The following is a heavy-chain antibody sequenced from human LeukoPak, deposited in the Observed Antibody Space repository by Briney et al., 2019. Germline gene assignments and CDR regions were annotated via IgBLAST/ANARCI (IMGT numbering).Heavy chain of an antibody. V-gene: IGHV1-2*02. Sequence: GASVKVSCKASGYTFTGYYMHWVRQAPGQGLEWMGWINPNSGGTNYAQKFQGRVTMTRDTSISTAYMELSRLRSDDTAVYYCARGSYYDSTRDDYWGQGTLVTVSS. CDR2: INPNSGGT. D-gene: IGHD3-22*01. CDR1: GYTFTGYY. J-gene: IGHJ4*02. CDR3: ARGSYYDSTRDDY.